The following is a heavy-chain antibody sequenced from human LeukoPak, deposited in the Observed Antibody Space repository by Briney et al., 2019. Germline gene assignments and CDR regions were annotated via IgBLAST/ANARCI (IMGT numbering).Heavy chain of an antibody. Sequence: GGSLRLSCAASGFTFSTYAMSWVRRAPGKGLKWVSSISGSGYSTYYADSVKGRFTISRDNSWNTLFLQMNSLRAEDTAVYYCAKDRSDNTTWYVGSHWGQGTLVTVSS. D-gene: IGHD3-10*02. CDR2: ISGSGYST. CDR1: GFTFSTYA. J-gene: IGHJ4*02. CDR3: AKDRSDNTTWYVGSH. V-gene: IGHV3-23*01.